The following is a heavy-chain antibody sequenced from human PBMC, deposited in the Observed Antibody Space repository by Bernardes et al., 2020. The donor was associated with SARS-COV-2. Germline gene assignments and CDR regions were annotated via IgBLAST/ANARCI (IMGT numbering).Heavy chain of an antibody. CDR3: ATDDPAGAVFGVVIYALHI. CDR1: GYTLTAFS. D-gene: IGHD3-3*01. J-gene: IGHJ3*02. Sequence: ASVKVSCKVSGYTLTAFSMHWVRQAPGKGLEWLGGFDPQHRKTIYAQTFQGRVTMTEDTSTDTAYMELRSLTSEDTAVYYWATDDPAGAVFGVVIYALHIWGQGTMVTVSS. V-gene: IGHV1-24*01. CDR2: FDPQHRKT.